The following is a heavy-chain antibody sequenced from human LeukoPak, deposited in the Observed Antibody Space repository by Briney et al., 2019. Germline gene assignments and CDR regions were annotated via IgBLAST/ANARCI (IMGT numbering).Heavy chain of an antibody. Sequence: PSETLSLTCNVSGGSISGYYWSWVRQPAGKGLEWIGHIYNSGSTNYNPSLKGRVTMSVATSKNQFSLRLSSVTAADTAVYYCARSAFLVTAPGLYYFDYWGQGTLVAVSS. CDR3: ARSAFLVTAPGLYYFDY. J-gene: IGHJ4*02. D-gene: IGHD6-13*01. V-gene: IGHV4-4*07. CDR2: IYNSGST. CDR1: GGSISGYY.